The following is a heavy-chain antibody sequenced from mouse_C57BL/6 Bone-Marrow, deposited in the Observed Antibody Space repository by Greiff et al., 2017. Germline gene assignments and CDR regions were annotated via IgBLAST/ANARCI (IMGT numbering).Heavy chain of an antibody. CDR3: ARYGHPCYAMDY. D-gene: IGHD1-1*02. CDR2: IYPGDGDT. CDR1: GYAFSSYW. Sequence: QVQLQQSGAELVKPGASVKISCKASGYAFSSYWMNWVKQRPGQGLEWIGQIYPGDGDTNYNGKFKGKATLTADTSSSTAYMQLSSLTSEDSAVYFCARYGHPCYAMDYWGQGTSVTVSS. J-gene: IGHJ4*01. V-gene: IGHV1-80*01.